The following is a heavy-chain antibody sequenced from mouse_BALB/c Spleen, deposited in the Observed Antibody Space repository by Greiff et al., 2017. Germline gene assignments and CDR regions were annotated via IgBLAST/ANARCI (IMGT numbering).Heavy chain of an antibody. CDR1: GFTFSDYY. CDR2: ISDGGSYT. Sequence: EVKVVESGGGLVKPGGSLKLSCAASGFTFSDYYMYWVRQTPEKRLEWVATISDGGSYTYYPDSVKGRFTISRDNAKNNLYLQMSSLKSEDTAMYYCARGPGYYFDYWGQGTTLTVSS. J-gene: IGHJ2*01. D-gene: IGHD2-2*01. CDR3: ARGPGYYFDY. V-gene: IGHV5-4*02.